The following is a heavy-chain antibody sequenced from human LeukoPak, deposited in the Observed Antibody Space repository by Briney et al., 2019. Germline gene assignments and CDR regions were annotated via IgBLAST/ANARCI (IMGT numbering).Heavy chain of an antibody. V-gene: IGHV3-23*01. J-gene: IGHJ6*01. Sequence: GGSLRLSRTASGFTFVSYAMSWVRQAPGKGLEWGSSISGGSEDTYYADSVKGRFTISIDNSKSTLYLQMKNLRAEDTDVLYCARTIAQYSNSWLYFSGGLVVGGGGTTVTVSS. D-gene: IGHD6-13*01. CDR2: ISGGSEDT. CDR3: ARTIAQYSNSWLYFSGGLVV. CDR1: GFTFVSYA.